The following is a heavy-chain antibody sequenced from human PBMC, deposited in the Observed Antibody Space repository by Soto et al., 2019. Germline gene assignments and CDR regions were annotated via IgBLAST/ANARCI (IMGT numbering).Heavy chain of an antibody. CDR3: TKYRRTDAEGYSFDY. J-gene: IGHJ4*02. CDR1: GGSISGSY. D-gene: IGHD2-15*01. CDR2: IHYSGST. Sequence: SETLSLTCTVSGGSISGSYWSWIRQTPGKVLEWVGYIHYSGSTNYNPSLKSRVTMSVXXXXXXFXLXLXXXTAAXTAVYFCTKYRRTDAEGYSFDYWGQGALVTVSS. V-gene: IGHV4-59*01.